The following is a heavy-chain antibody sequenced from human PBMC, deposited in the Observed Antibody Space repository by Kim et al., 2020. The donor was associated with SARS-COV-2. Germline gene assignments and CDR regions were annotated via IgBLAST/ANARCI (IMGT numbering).Heavy chain of an antibody. CDR2: IYYSGST. J-gene: IGHJ1*01. D-gene: IGHD6-19*01. V-gene: IGHV4-59*13. Sequence: SETLSLTCTVSGGSISSYYWSWIRQPPGKGLEWIGYIYYSGSTNYNPSLKSRVTISVDTSKNQFSLKLSSVTAADTAVYYCARYSSGWAYFQHWGQGTLVTVSS. CDR3: ARYSSGWAYFQH. CDR1: GGSISSYY.